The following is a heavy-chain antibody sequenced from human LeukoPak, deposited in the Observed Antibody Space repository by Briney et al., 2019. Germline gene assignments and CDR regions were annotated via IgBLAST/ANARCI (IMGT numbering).Heavy chain of an antibody. CDR3: ARDLPGYSYMDV. V-gene: IGHV3-53*01. CDR1: GLTVSSNY. J-gene: IGHJ6*03. CDR2: IHTGGDT. D-gene: IGHD5-18*01. Sequence: PGGSLRLSCAASGLTVSSNYMTWVRQAPGKGLEWVAVIHTGGDTYYPDSVQGRFTISRDNAKNTLYLQMNSLRAEDTAVYYCARDLPGYSYMDVWGKGTTVTVSS.